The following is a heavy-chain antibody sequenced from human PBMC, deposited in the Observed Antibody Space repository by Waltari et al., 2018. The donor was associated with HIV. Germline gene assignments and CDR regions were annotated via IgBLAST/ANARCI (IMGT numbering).Heavy chain of an antibody. Sequence: QVQLVQSGAEVKKPGASVKVSCTASGYTFTSYDINWVRQATGHGLEWMGWMNPNSGDTGYAQKFQGRITMTSNTSIRTVYMELSSLTSEETAVYYCVRAAIYSRGCFDYWGQGTLVTVSS. CDR3: VRAAIYSRGCFDY. V-gene: IGHV1-8*01. J-gene: IGHJ4*02. CDR1: GYTFTSYD. CDR2: MNPNSGDT. D-gene: IGHD6-19*01.